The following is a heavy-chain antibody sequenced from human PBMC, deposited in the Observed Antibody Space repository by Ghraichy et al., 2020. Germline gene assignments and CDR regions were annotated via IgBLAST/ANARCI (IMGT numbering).Heavy chain of an antibody. CDR1: GYSFTSYW. D-gene: IGHD6-13*01. J-gene: IGHJ6*02. CDR2: IYPGDSDT. Sequence: GESLNISCKGSGYSFTSYWIGWVRQMPGKGLEWMGIIYPGDSDTRYSPSFQGQVTISADKSISTAYLQWSSLKASDTAMYYCARRIGYSSTPHSQSYGMDVWGQGTTVTVSS. V-gene: IGHV5-51*01. CDR3: ARRIGYSSTPHSQSYGMDV.